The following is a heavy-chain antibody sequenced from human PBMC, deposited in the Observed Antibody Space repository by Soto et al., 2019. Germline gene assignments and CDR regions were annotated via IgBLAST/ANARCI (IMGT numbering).Heavy chain of an antibody. D-gene: IGHD1-1*01. J-gene: IGHJ6*02. CDR3: AQNGPYSLAV. CDR1: GGSISSYY. V-gene: IGHV4-59*01. CDR2: ISYSGST. Sequence: PSETLSLTCTVSGGSISSYYWSWIRQPPGRGLERIGYISYSGSTNYNPSHKSRDTISVDKSKNQFSLKLSSVTAADTAFYFCAQNGPYSLAVWGQGTTVTVSS.